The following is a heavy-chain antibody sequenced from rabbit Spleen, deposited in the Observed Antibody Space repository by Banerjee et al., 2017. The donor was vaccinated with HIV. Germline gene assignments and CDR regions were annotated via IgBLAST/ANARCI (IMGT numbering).Heavy chain of an antibody. CDR2: IAGSSSGFT. CDR3: ARDTGSSFSSYGMDL. CDR1: GVSFSISSY. J-gene: IGHJ6*01. Sequence: QSLEESGGDLVKPGASLTLTCTASGVSFSISSYMCWVRQAPGKGLEWISCIAGSSSGFTYSATWAKGQFTCSKTSSTTVTLQMTSLTVADTATYFCARDTGSSFSSYGMDLWGPGTLVTVS. D-gene: IGHD8-1*01. V-gene: IGHV1S40*01.